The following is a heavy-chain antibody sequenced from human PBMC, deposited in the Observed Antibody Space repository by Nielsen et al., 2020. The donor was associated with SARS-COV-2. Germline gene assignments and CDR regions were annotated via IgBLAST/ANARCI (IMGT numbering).Heavy chain of an antibody. CDR1: GFTFSSYS. CDR3: ARAAMASYYYYGMDV. J-gene: IGHJ6*02. V-gene: IGHV3-48*04. D-gene: IGHD5-18*01. CDR2: ISSSSTI. Sequence: GSLRLSCAASGFTFSSYSMNWVRQAPGKGLEWVSYISSSSTIYYADSVKGRFTISRDNAKNSLYLQMNSLRAEDTAVYYCARAAMASYYYYGMDVWGQGTTVTVSS.